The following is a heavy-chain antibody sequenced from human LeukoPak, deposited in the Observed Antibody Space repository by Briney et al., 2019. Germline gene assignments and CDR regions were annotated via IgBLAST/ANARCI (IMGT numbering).Heavy chain of an antibody. D-gene: IGHD6-6*01. V-gene: IGHV4-59*01. CDR3: ARWKYSSLY. J-gene: IGHJ4*02. CDR1: GGSISSYY. CDR2: IYYSGST. Sequence: PSETLSLTCTVSGGSISSYYWSWIRQPPGRGLEWIGYIYYSGSTNYNPSLKSRVTITVDTSKNQFSLKLSSVTASDTAVDYCARWKYSSLYWGQGTLVTVSS.